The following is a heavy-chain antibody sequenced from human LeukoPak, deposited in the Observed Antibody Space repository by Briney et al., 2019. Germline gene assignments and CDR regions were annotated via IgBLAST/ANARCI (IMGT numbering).Heavy chain of an antibody. J-gene: IGHJ4*02. V-gene: IGHV3-30-3*01. CDR2: ISYDGSNK. Sequence: RAGGSLRLSCAASGFTVSSNYMSWVRQAPGKGREGVAVISYDGSNKYYADSAKGRFTISRDNSKNTLYLQMNSLRAEDTAVYYCARDSIPYSGSYPLDYWGQGTLVTVSS. CDR1: GFTVSSNY. CDR3: ARDSIPYSGSYPLDY. D-gene: IGHD1-26*01.